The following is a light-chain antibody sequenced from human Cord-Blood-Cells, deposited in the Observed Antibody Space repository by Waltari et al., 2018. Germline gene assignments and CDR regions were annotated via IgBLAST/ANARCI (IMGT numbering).Light chain of an antibody. J-gene: IGKJ4*01. V-gene: IGKV1-9*01. CDR3: QQLNSYPLT. CDR2: AAS. CDR1: QGIRSY. Sequence: DIQLTPSPSFLSASVRDRVTITCRASQGIRSYLAWYQQKPGKAPKLLIYAASTLQSGVPSRFSGSGSGTEFTLTISSLQPEDFATYYCQQLNSYPLTFGGGTKVEIK.